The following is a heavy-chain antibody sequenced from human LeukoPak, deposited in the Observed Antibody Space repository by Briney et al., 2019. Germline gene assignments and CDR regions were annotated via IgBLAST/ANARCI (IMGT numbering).Heavy chain of an antibody. J-gene: IGHJ4*02. Sequence: SQTLSLTCTVSGGSLSGGSYYWSWIRQPAGKGLEWIGRIYTSGSTNYNPSLKSRVTISVDTSKNQFSLKLSSVTAADTAVYYCARGRYYYDSIGSFDYWGQGTLVTVSS. D-gene: IGHD3-22*01. CDR3: ARGRYYYDSIGSFDY. CDR1: GGSLSGGSYY. V-gene: IGHV4-61*02. CDR2: IYTSGST.